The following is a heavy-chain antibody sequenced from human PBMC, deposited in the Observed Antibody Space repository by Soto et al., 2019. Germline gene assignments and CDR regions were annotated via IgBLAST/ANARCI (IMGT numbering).Heavy chain of an antibody. D-gene: IGHD2-15*01. CDR1: GFTFDDYA. CDR3: AKDQVRVVVADAFDY. Sequence: GGSLRLSCAASGFTFDDYAMHWVRQAPGKGLEWVSGISWNSGSIGYADSVKGRFTISRDNAKNSLYLQMNSLRAEDTAVYYCAKDQVRVVVADAFDYWGQGTLVTVSA. V-gene: IGHV3-9*01. CDR2: ISWNSGSI. J-gene: IGHJ4*02.